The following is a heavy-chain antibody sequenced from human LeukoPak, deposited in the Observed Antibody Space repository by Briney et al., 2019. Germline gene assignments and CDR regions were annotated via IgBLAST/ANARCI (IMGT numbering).Heavy chain of an antibody. CDR3: AKTSDIVATIGNAFDI. CDR1: GFTFSSYA. J-gene: IGHJ3*02. D-gene: IGHD5-12*01. V-gene: IGHV3-23*01. Sequence: QPGGSLRLSCAASGFTFSSYAMSWVRQAPGKGLEWVSGISGSGGSTYYADSVKGRFTISRDNSKNTLYLRMNRLRAEDTAVYYCAKTSDIVATIGNAFDIWGQGTMVTVSS. CDR2: ISGSGGST.